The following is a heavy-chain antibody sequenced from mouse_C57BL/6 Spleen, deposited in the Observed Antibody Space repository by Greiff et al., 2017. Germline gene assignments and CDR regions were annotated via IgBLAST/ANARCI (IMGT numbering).Heavy chain of an antibody. CDR3: ARYWGHFDY. CDR2: IDPSDSYT. J-gene: IGHJ2*01. Sequence: QVQLQQSGAELVRPGTSVKLSCKASGYTFTSYWMHWVKQRPGQGLEWIGVIDPSDSYTNYNQKFKGKATLTVDTSSSTAYMQLSSLTSEDSAVYYCARYWGHFDYWGQGTTLTVSS. D-gene: IGHD4-1*01. CDR1: GYTFTSYW. V-gene: IGHV1-59*01.